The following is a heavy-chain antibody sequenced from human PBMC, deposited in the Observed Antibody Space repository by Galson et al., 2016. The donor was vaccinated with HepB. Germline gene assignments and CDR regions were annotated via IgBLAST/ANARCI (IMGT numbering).Heavy chain of an antibody. D-gene: IGHD3-10*01. CDR1: GFSLTTSGMR. Sequence: PALVKPTQTLTLTCTFSGFSLTTSGMRVSWIRQPPGKALEWLARIDWDDDKFYSTSLKTRLTISKDISKNQVVLTMTNMDPVDTATYYCARYYYYGMDVWGQWTTVTVSS. V-gene: IGHV2-70*04. CDR2: IDWDDDK. CDR3: ARYYYYGMDV. J-gene: IGHJ6*02.